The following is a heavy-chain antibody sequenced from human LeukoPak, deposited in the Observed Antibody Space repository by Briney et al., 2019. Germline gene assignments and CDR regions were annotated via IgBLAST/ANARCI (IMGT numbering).Heavy chain of an antibody. CDR1: GGFISTYY. CDR2: VYNGGST. D-gene: IGHD5-12*01. Sequence: PETLSLTCSVSGGFISTYYWSWIRQPPGKGLEWIGYVYNGGSTNYNPSLKSRVTISVDTSKNQFSLKLSSVTAADTAVYYCARRASGGYGHYFDAWGQGTLVTVSS. CDR3: ARRASGGYGHYFDA. J-gene: IGHJ4*02. V-gene: IGHV4-59*08.